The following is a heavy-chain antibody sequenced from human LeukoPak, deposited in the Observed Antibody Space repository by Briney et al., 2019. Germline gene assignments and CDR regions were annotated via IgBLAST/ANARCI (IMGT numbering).Heavy chain of an antibody. J-gene: IGHJ6*02. CDR1: GFTFSDYY. D-gene: IGHD2-2*02. V-gene: IGHV3-11*01. CDR2: ISSSGSTI. CDR3: ARELIVVVPAAIDYYGMDV. Sequence: TPGGPLRLTCAASGFTFSDYYMNWIRQAPGKGLKWVSYISSSGSTIYYADSVKGRFTISRDNAKNSLYLQMNSLRAEDTAVYYCARELIVVVPAAIDYYGMDVWGQGTTVTVSS.